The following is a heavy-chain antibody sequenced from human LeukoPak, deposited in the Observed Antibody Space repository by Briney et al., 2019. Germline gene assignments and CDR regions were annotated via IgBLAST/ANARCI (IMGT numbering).Heavy chain of an antibody. CDR2: IRYDGSNK. CDR3: AKDPYCGNDCHRTAG. J-gene: IGHJ4*02. Sequence: PGGSLRLSCAASGFTFSSYDMNWVRQAPGKGLEWVAFIRYDGSNKYYADSVKGRFTISRDNSKNTLFLQMNSLRSEDTAVYYCAKDPYCGNDCHRTAGWGQGTLVTVSS. D-gene: IGHD2-21*01. V-gene: IGHV3-30*02. CDR1: GFTFSSYD.